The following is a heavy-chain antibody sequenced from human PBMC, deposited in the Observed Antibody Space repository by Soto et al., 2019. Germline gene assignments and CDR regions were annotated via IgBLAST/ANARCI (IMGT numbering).Heavy chain of an antibody. J-gene: IGHJ4*02. D-gene: IGHD6-19*01. CDR3: VSDPGIAVAGSRRGY. Sequence: QVQLVESGGGVVQPGRSLRLSCAASGFTFSSYGMHWVRQAPGKGLEWVAVISYDGSYKYYADSVKGRFTISRDNSKNTVYLQMNSLRAEDTAVYHCVSDPGIAVAGSRRGYWGQGTLVTVSS. V-gene: IGHV3-30*03. CDR1: GFTFSSYG. CDR2: ISYDGSYK.